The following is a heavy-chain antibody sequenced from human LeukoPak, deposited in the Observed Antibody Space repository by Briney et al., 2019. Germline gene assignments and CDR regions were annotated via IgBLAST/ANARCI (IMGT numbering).Heavy chain of an antibody. D-gene: IGHD3-22*01. J-gene: IGHJ4*02. CDR1: GFTFTDFA. V-gene: IGHV3-23*01. Sequence: GGSLRLSCAASGFTFTDFATNWVRQAPGKGLEWVSGIGGGGTNTDYAVSVKGRFTISRDNSKNTLTLQMSSLRADDTAVYFCAKDARGYHRPIDHWGQGILVTVSS. CDR2: IGGGGTNT. CDR3: AKDARGYHRPIDH.